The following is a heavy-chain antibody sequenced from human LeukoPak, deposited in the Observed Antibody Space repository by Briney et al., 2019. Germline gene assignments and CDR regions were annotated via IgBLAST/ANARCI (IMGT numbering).Heavy chain of an antibody. D-gene: IGHD6-19*01. Sequence: ASVKVSCKASGYTFTSYGISWVRQAPGQGLEWMGWISAYNGNTNYAQKLQGRVTMTTDTSTSTAYMELRSLRSDDTAVYYCAGQWLGDQRPPYTLDYWGQGTLVTVSS. J-gene: IGHJ4*02. CDR3: AGQWLGDQRPPYTLDY. V-gene: IGHV1-18*01. CDR2: ISAYNGNT. CDR1: GYTFTSYG.